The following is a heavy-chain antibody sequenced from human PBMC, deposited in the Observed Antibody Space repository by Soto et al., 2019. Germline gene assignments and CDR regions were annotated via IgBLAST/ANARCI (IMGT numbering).Heavy chain of an antibody. V-gene: IGHV4-30-2*01. CDR1: GGSISSGGYS. D-gene: IGHD5-18*01. J-gene: IGHJ4*02. Sequence: TSETLSLTCAVSGGSISSGGYSWSWIRQPPGKGLEWIGYIYHSGSTYYNPSLKSRVTISVDRSKNQFSLKLSSVTAADTAVYYCARVLEEGAMVIDWGQGTLVTVSS. CDR3: ARVLEEGAMVID. CDR2: IYHSGST.